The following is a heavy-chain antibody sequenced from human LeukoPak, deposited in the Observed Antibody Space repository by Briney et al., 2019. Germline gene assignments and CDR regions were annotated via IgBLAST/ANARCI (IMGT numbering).Heavy chain of an antibody. CDR2: IYYSGSA. J-gene: IGHJ4*02. D-gene: IGHD3-10*01. Sequence: SETLSLTCTVSRGSISTYYWSSVRQPPGKGLEWIGYIYYSGSANYNPSLKSRVTISVDTSKNQFSLKLSSVTAADTAVYYCAMCYGSGNYFHHCRQGTLVTVSS. CDR1: RGSISTYY. CDR3: AMCYGSGNYFHH. V-gene: IGHV4-59*01.